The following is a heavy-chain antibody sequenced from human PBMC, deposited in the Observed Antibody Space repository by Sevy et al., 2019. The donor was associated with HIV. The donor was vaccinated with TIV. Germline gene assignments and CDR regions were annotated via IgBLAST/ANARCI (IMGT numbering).Heavy chain of an antibody. CDR2: IIPSIGFG. Sequence: ASVQVSCKASGDTSSGYSITWVRPAPGQGLEWMGRIIPSIGFGNYVQKFQGRATISADESTRTAYVELTGLKYEVTAVYFCAREPCYDATYTWDVFDIWGQGTMVTVS. J-gene: IGHJ3*02. CDR3: AREPCYDATYTWDVFDI. D-gene: IGHD3-16*01. CDR1: GDTSSGYS. V-gene: IGHV1-69*04.